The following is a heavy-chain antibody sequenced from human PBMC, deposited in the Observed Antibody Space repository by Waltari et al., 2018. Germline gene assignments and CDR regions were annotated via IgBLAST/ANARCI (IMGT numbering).Heavy chain of an antibody. CDR2: ISGSGGST. CDR1: GFTFSSYA. D-gene: IGHD1-26*01. CDR3: AKDLKWELGVVDY. J-gene: IGHJ4*02. V-gene: IGHV3-23*01. Sequence: EVQLLESGGGLVQPGGSLRLSCAASGFTFSSYAMSCVRQAPGKGLEGVSAISGSGGSTYYADSVKGRFTISRDKSKNTLYLQMNSLRAEDTAVYYCAKDLKWELGVVDYWGQGTLVTVSS.